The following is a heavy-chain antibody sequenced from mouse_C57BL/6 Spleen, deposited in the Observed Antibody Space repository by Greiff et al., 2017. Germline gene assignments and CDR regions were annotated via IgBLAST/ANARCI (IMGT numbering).Heavy chain of an antibody. CDR3: ARSGGGYYFFDY. V-gene: IGHV1-80*01. D-gene: IGHD2-3*01. Sequence: VKLVESGAELVKPGASVKISCKASGYAFSSYWMNWVKQRPGKGLEWIGQIYPGDGDTNYNGKFKGKATLTADKSSSTAYMQLSSLTSEDSAVYFCARSGGGYYFFDYWGQGTTLTVSS. J-gene: IGHJ2*01. CDR2: IYPGDGDT. CDR1: GYAFSSYW.